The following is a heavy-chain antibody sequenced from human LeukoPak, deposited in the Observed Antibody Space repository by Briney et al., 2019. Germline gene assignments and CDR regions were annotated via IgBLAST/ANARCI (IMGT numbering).Heavy chain of an antibody. J-gene: IGHJ3*01. CDR3: ARRWVYDKRAFDA. Sequence: SETLSLTCTVSGGSFSSYYWSWIRQPPGKGLEWIGYIYYTGTTDSNPSLRSRVTISLDTSKNQFSLNLSSVTAADTAVYYCARRWVYDKRAFDAWGQGTMVTVSS. D-gene: IGHD3-16*01. V-gene: IGHV4-59*08. CDR2: IYYTGTT. CDR1: GGSFSSYY.